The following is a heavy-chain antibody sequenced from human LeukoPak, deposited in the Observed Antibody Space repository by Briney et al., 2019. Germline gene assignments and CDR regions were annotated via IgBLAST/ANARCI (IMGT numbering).Heavy chain of an antibody. V-gene: IGHV3-74*01. D-gene: IGHD6-19*01. J-gene: IGHJ4*02. Sequence: GGSLRLSCAASGFIFSSYWMHWVRQPPGKGLVWVSRINSDGRSRNYADSVKGRFTISRDNSKNTLYLQMNSLRAEDTAVYYCARDGASEVAGSLDYWGQGTLVTVSS. CDR3: ARDGASEVAGSLDY. CDR2: INSDGRSR. CDR1: GFIFSSYW.